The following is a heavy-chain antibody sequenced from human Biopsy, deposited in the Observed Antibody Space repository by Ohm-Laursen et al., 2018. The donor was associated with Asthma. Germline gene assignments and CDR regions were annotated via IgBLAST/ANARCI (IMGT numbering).Heavy chain of an antibody. CDR1: GGSINIGDYY. V-gene: IGHV4-31*03. J-gene: IGHJ5*02. CDR3: ARTTYGHDGFDP. Sequence: SDTLSLTCTVSGGSINIGDYYRSWIRQHPVKGLEWIGHIYYSGSTYYNPSLKSRVSISLDTSKNQFSLSLTSVTAADTAVYYCARTTYGHDGFDPWGQGTLVTVSS. CDR2: IYYSGST. D-gene: IGHD4-17*01.